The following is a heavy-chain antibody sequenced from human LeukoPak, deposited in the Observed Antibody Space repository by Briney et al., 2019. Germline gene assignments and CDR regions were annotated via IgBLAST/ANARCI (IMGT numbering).Heavy chain of an antibody. V-gene: IGHV1-69*04. CDR1: GGTFSSYA. J-gene: IGHJ4*02. CDR2: IIPILGIA. CDR3: ARAEYYDSSGYYLI. D-gene: IGHD3-22*01. Sequence: SSVKVSCKASGGTFSSYAISWVRQAPGQGLEWMGRIIPILGIANYAQKFQGRVTITADKSTSTAYMELSSLRSDDTAVYYCARAEYYDSSGYYLIWGQGTLVTVSS.